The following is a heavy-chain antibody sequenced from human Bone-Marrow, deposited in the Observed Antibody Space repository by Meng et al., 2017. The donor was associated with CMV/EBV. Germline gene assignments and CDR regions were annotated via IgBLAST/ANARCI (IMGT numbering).Heavy chain of an antibody. CDR2: INPSGGST. J-gene: IGHJ6*02. CDR1: GYTFTSYY. CDR3: ARCIAAAGTLYYYYYGMDV. D-gene: IGHD6-13*01. Sequence: ASVKVSCKASGYTFTSYYMHWVRQAPGQGLEWMGIINPSGGSTSYAQKFQGRVTVTRDTSTSTVYMELSSLRSEDTAVYYCARCIAAAGTLYYYYYGMDVWGQGTTVTVSS. V-gene: IGHV1-46*01.